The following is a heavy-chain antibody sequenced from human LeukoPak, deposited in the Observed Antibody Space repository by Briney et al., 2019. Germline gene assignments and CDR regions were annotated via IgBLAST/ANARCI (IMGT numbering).Heavy chain of an antibody. J-gene: IGHJ4*02. D-gene: IGHD6-19*01. Sequence: ASVKVSCKASGYTFTSYGISWVRQAPGQGLEWMGWISAYNGNTNYAQKLQGRVTMTTDTSTSTAYMELRSLRSDDTAVYYCARAIYSSGWAEYFEYWGQGTLVTVSS. CDR3: ARAIYSSGWAEYFEY. V-gene: IGHV1-18*01. CDR1: GYTFTSYG. CDR2: ISAYNGNT.